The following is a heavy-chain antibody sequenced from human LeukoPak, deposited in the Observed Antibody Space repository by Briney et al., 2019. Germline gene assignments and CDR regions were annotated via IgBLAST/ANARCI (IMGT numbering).Heavy chain of an antibody. CDR3: ARGPNRWWQQLVRGWFDP. CDR2: INHSGST. J-gene: IGHJ5*02. CDR1: GFTFSSYE. Sequence: GSLRLSCAASGFTFSSYEMNWVRQAPGKGLEWIGEINHSGSTNYNPSLKSRVTISVDTSKNQFSLKLSSVTAADTAVYYCARGPNRWWQQLVRGWFDPWGQGTLVTVSS. D-gene: IGHD6-13*01. V-gene: IGHV4-34*01.